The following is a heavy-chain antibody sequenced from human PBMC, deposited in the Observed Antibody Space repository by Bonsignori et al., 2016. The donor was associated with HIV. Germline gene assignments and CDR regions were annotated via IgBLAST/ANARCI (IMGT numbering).Heavy chain of an antibody. V-gene: IGHV1-2*02. Sequence: WVRQAPGQGLEWMGWINPNSGGTNYAQKFQGRVTMTRDTSISTAYMELSRLRSDDTAVYYCARDPPNSSTSRPLFDYWGQGTLVTVSS. CDR3: ARDPPNSSTSRPLFDY. CDR2: INPNSGGT. D-gene: IGHD2-2*01. J-gene: IGHJ4*02.